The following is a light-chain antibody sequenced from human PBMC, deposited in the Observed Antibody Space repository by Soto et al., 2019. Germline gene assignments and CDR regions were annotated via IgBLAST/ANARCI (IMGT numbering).Light chain of an antibody. J-gene: IGKJ1*01. Sequence: EIVLTQSPATLSLSPGERATLSCRASQSVGSYLAWYQQKPGQAPRLLIYDASNWATGIPARFSGSGSGTDFTLTISSLGPEDFAVYYCQQRSNWPGTFGQGTKVEIK. CDR3: QQRSNWPGT. V-gene: IGKV3-11*01. CDR2: DAS. CDR1: QSVGSY.